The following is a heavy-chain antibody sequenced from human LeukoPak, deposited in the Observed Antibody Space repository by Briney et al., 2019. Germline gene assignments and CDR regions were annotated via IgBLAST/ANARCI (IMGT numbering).Heavy chain of an antibody. Sequence: SETLSLTCAVYGGSFSGYYWSWIRQPPGKGLEWIGEINHSGSTNYNPSLKSRVAISVDTSKNQFSLKLSSVTAADTAVYYCARGGPYDYVWRSYRYRYMEFDYRGQGTLVTVSS. V-gene: IGHV4-34*01. CDR1: GGSFSGYY. CDR2: INHSGST. J-gene: IGHJ4*02. D-gene: IGHD3-16*02. CDR3: ARGGPYDYVWRSYRYRYMEFDY.